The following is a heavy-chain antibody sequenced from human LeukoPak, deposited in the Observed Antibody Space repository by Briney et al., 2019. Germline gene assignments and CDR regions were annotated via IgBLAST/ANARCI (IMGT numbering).Heavy chain of an antibody. CDR3: ARDPLAQDYDGDY. V-gene: IGHV3-66*02. CDR2: IYSGGST. D-gene: IGHD4-23*01. Sequence: PGGSLRLSCAASGFTVSSNYMSWVRQAPGKGLEWVSVIYSGGSTYYADSVKGRFTISRDNSKNTLYLQMNSLRAEDTAVYYCARDPLAQDYDGDYWGQGTLVTVSP. CDR1: GFTVSSNY. J-gene: IGHJ4*02.